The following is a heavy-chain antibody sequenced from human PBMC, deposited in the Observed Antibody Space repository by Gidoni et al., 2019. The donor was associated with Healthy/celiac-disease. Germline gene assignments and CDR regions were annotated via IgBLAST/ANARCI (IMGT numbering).Heavy chain of an antibody. D-gene: IGHD3-3*01. J-gene: IGHJ6*02. CDR2: INSDGSST. CDR3: ARDSSYDFWSGYYGRNYYYGMDV. CDR1: GVTFSSSW. Sequence: EVPLVESGGGLVQPGGSLRLACAASGVTFSSSWLHWFRKAPGKGLVWVSRINSDGSSTSYADSVKGRFTISRDNAKNTLYLQRNSLRAEDTSVYYCARDSSYDFWSGYYGRNYYYGMDVWGQGTTVTVSS. V-gene: IGHV3-74*01.